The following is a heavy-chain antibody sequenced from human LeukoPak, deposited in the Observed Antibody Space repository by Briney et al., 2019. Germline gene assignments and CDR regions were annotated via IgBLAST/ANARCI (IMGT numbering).Heavy chain of an antibody. CDR2: IIPIFGTT. CDR1: GGTFSSYA. D-gene: IGHD3-10*01. Sequence: SVKVSFKAAGGTFSSYAISWVRQAPGQGLEWMGGIIPIFGTTNYAQKFQDRVTITADESTSTAYMELSSLRSEDTAVYYCARDARDDYYGSGSYSGYWGRGTLVTVSS. CDR3: ARDARDDYYGSGSYSGY. J-gene: IGHJ4*02. V-gene: IGHV1-69*13.